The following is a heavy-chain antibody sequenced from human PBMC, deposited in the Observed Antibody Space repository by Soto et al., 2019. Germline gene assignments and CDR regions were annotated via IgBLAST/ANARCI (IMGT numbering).Heavy chain of an antibody. Sequence: QVQVEQSGAEVRKPGASVKLSCKASGHTFTTFLLHWVRQAPGQGLQWMGVINPRSGGTSYAQKFQGRVTMTSDTSTETVYMELSSLRSEDTAVYYCASLVPAAASLWGQGALVTVSS. CDR1: GHTFTTFL. CDR3: ASLVPAAASL. CDR2: INPRSGGT. V-gene: IGHV1-46*01. D-gene: IGHD2-2*01. J-gene: IGHJ4*02.